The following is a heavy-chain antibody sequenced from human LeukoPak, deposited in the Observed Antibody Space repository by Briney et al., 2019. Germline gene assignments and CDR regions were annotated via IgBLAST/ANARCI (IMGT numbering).Heavy chain of an antibody. J-gene: IGHJ6*02. CDR3: ARNNGMDV. CDR1: GFALSSHW. Sequence: GGSLRLSCAASGFALSSHWMAWVRQVPGRGPEWVANVNRDGSETYYLDSVKGRFTISKDNAKNSLYLQMNSLRAEDTALYHCARNNGMDVWGQGTTVIVSS. V-gene: IGHV3-7*03. CDR2: VNRDGSET.